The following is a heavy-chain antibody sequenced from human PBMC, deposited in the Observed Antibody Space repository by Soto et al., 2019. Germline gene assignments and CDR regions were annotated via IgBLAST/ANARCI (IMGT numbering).Heavy chain of an antibody. D-gene: IGHD2-8*02. CDR2: MNPNSGNT. CDR3: ARGYCTATICDPWFVP. Sequence: ASVKVSCKASGYTFTSYDINWVRQATGQGLEWMGWMNPNSGNTGYAQKFQGRVTMTRNTSISTAYMELSSLRSEDTAMYYCARGYCTATICDPWFVPWGPGTLVTVS. J-gene: IGHJ5*02. CDR1: GYTFTSYD. V-gene: IGHV1-8*01.